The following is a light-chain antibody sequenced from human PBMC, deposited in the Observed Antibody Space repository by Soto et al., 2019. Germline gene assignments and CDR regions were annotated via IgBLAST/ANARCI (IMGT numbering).Light chain of an antibody. J-gene: IGLJ1*01. Sequence: QSALTQPASVSGSPGQSITISCTGTSSDVGGYNYVSWYQQHPGKAPKLMIYDVSNRPSWVSNRFSGCKSGNTASLTISGLQAEDEADYYCSSYTGSSTLLYVFGTGTKLTVL. CDR3: SSYTGSSTLLYV. V-gene: IGLV2-14*01. CDR2: DVS. CDR1: SSDVGGYNY.